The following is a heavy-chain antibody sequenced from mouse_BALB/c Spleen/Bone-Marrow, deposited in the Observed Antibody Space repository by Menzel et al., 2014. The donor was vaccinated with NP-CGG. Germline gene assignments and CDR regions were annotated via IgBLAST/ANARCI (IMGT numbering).Heavy chain of an antibody. CDR1: GYTFTDYW. J-gene: IGHJ3*01. Sequence: QVQLQQSGAEFVMPGASVKMSCKASGYTFTDYWIHWVKQRPGQGLEWIGAIDTSDSYSSYNQKFKGKATLTVDESSSTAYMQLNSLTSEDSAVYYRAGKKRNYGNYYWFPYWGQGTLVTVSA. V-gene: IGHV1-69*01. CDR2: IDTSDSYS. CDR3: AGKKRNYGNYYWFPY. D-gene: IGHD2-1*01.